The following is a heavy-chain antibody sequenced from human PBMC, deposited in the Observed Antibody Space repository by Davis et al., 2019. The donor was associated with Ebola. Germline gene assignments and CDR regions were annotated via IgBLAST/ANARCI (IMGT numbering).Heavy chain of an antibody. V-gene: IGHV1-2*04. CDR3: AREGCSGGSCYGWFDP. D-gene: IGHD2-15*01. J-gene: IGHJ5*02. Sequence: ASVKVSCKASGYTFTGYYMHWVRQAPGQGLEWMGWINPNSGGTNYAQKFQGWVTMTRDTSISTAYMELSRLRSDDTAVYYCAREGCSGGSCYGWFDPWGQGTLVAVSS. CDR2: INPNSGGT. CDR1: GYTFTGYY.